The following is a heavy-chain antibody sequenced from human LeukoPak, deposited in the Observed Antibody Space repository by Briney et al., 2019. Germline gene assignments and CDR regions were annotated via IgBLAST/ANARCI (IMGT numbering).Heavy chain of an antibody. J-gene: IGHJ4*02. CDR2: TSSSDDGT. D-gene: IGHD2-21*01. V-gene: IGHV3-23*01. CDR1: GFTFDDYD. Sequence: PGGSLRLSCAASGFTFDDYDMSWVRQAPGKGLEWVSATSSSDDGTYYADSVRGRFTISRDNSKNTLYLQMNRLRVEDAALYYCARAPVTSCRGAFCYPFDYWGQGILVTVSS. CDR3: ARAPVTSCRGAFCYPFDY.